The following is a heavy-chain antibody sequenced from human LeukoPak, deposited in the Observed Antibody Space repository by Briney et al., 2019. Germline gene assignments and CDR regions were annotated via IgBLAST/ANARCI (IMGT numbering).Heavy chain of an antibody. CDR1: GYTFTNYG. V-gene: IGHV1-18*01. CDR2: ISAYTGNT. D-gene: IGHD6-6*01. Sequence: ASVKVSCKASGYTFTNYGITWVRQAPGKGLEWMGWISAYTGNTNYAQKIQGRLTMTTDTSTNTAFMELRSLRSDDTAVYYCARDSPQGSSDYWGQGTLVTVSS. CDR3: ARDSPQGSSDY. J-gene: IGHJ4*02.